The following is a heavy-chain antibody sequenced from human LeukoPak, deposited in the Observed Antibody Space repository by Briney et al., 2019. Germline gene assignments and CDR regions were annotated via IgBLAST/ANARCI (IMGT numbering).Heavy chain of an antibody. CDR1: GGSISSSNW. CDR2: IYHSGST. J-gene: IGHJ5*02. Sequence: SETLSLTYAVSGGSISSSNWWSWVRQPPGKGLEWIGEIYHSGSTNYNPSLKSRVTISVDKSKNQFSLKLSSVTAADTAVYYCARDKAAAGTGWFDPWGQGTLVTVSS. V-gene: IGHV4-4*02. D-gene: IGHD6-13*01. CDR3: ARDKAAAGTGWFDP.